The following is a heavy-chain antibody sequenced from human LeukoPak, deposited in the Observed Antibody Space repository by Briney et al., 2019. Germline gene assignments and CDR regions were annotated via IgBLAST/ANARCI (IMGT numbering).Heavy chain of an antibody. V-gene: IGHV3-7*04. CDR2: IKEEGSEI. D-gene: IGHD6-6*01. CDR3: ARVESSALDY. CDR1: GYALSIYW. J-gene: IGHJ4*02. Sequence: GGPVRLSCAACGYALSIYWMPCVRGARGEGLEGVANIKEEGSEIYHVHSVKARFTISRDTAEHSVYPQMNSQRAENTAVYYCARVESSALDYWGQGTLVTVSS.